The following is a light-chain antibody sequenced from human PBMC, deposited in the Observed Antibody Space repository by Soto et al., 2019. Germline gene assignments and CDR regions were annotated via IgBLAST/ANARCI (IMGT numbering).Light chain of an antibody. CDR1: QSVSSNY. CDR2: GVF. CDR3: QDYDGSPRT. V-gene: IGKV3-20*01. J-gene: IGKJ2*01. Sequence: VLTQSPGTVSLSPGEKATLSCRTSQSVSSNYLAWYQQKPGQAPRLLIYGVFNRATGIPDRFSGSGSGTDFSLTISRLEPEGVAVYFCQDYDGSPRTFGQGTRLQI.